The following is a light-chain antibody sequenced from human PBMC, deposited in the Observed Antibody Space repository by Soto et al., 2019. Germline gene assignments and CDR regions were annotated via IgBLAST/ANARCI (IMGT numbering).Light chain of an antibody. CDR2: GVS. CDR3: SSITGPTTLDV. CDR1: SSDVGAYKY. J-gene: IGLJ1*01. V-gene: IGLV2-14*03. Sequence: QSALTQPASVSGSPGQSVTISCTGTSSDVGAYKYVSWYQKHPGKAPKLMIYGVSNRPSGISNRFSGSKSGNTAFLTISGLQPEDEADYYCSSITGPTTLDVFGTGTKLTVL.